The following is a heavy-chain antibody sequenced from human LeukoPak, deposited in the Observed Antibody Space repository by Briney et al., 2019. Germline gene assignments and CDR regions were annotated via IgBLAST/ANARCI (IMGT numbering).Heavy chain of an antibody. Sequence: GGSLRLSCAASGFTFSSYGMHWVRQAPGKGLEWVSFIRFDGGDESYADSVKGRFTISRDNSRDTMDLHMRSVRAEDTAVYYCAKGDNFGRDSWGAGKPVIVSS. J-gene: IGHJ4*02. V-gene: IGHV3-30*02. CDR2: IRFDGGDE. CDR1: GFTFSSYG. D-gene: IGHD3/OR15-3a*01. CDR3: AKGDNFGRDS.